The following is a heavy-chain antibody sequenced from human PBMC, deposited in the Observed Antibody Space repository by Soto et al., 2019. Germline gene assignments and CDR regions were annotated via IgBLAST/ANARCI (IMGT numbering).Heavy chain of an antibody. J-gene: IGHJ4*02. CDR1: GFTFSSYW. D-gene: IGHD6-19*01. Sequence: EVQLVESGGGLVQPGGSLRLSCAASGFTFSSYWMSWVRQAPGKGLEWVANIRQDGSDKYYVDSVKGRFTISRDNPKNSLYLQMNSLRVEDTAVYYCASPQQWLGQRGDFDYWGQGTLVTVSS. CDR3: ASPQQWLGQRGDFDY. V-gene: IGHV3-7*05. CDR2: IRQDGSDK.